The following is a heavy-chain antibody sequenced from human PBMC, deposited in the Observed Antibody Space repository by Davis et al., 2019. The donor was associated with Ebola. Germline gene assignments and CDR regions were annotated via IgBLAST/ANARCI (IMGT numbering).Heavy chain of an antibody. CDR2: MYPGGST. CDR3: ARGDDFWSGSDY. Sequence: PSETLSLTCTVSSGSISSYSWTWIRQPAGKGLECIGRMYPGGSTNYNPSLRSRVTMSVDTSRSQISLKLNSVVAADTAVYYCARGDDFWSGSDYWGQGILVTVSS. D-gene: IGHD3-3*01. V-gene: IGHV4-4*07. J-gene: IGHJ4*02. CDR1: SGSISSYS.